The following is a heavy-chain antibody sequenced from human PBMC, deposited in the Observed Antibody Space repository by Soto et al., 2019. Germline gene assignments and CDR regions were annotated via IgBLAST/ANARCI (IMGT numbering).Heavy chain of an antibody. CDR3: ARGEDAFFYYGLDV. CDR2: IYDTGISGYTPST. V-gene: IGHV4-59*01. J-gene: IGHJ6*02. CDR1: GGSITSSY. Sequence: QVQLQESGPRLVKPSATLSLTCTVSGGSITSSYWSWIRRPPGKGLEWIAYIYDTGISGYTPSTSYNPSLKSRVTMSVDTSKSQFSLKLTSVTAADTAVYYCARGEDAFFYYGLDVWGQGITVTVCS.